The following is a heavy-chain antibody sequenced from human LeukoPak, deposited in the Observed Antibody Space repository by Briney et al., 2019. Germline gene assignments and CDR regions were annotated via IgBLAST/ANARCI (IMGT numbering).Heavy chain of an antibody. Sequence: GESLKISCKGSGYRFTSYWIGWVRPMPGKGLEWMGIIYPGDSDTRYSPSFQGQVTISADKSISTAYLQWSSLQASDTAMYYCARLSGYSSSSSFDYWGQGTLVTVSS. CDR1: GYRFTSYW. J-gene: IGHJ4*02. CDR3: ARLSGYSSSSSFDY. V-gene: IGHV5-51*01. D-gene: IGHD6-6*01. CDR2: IYPGDSDT.